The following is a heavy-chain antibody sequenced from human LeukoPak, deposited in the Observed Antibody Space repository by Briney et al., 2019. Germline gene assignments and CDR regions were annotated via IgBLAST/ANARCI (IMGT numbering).Heavy chain of an antibody. Sequence: PGGSLRLSCAASGFTFSSYAMSWVRQAPGKGLEWVSAISGSGGSTYYADSVKGRFTISRDNSKNTLYLQMNSLRAEDTAVYYCAKDRAYSGYDRRYYYYGMDVWGQGTTVTVSS. CDR2: ISGSGGST. V-gene: IGHV3-23*01. CDR1: GFTFSSYA. CDR3: AKDRAYSGYDRRYYYYGMDV. J-gene: IGHJ6*02. D-gene: IGHD5-12*01.